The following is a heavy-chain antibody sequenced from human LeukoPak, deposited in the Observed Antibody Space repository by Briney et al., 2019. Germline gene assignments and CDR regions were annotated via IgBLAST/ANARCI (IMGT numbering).Heavy chain of an antibody. CDR3: ARGVQYYYDSSGSVFFDY. CDR1: GVSVRSYNY. J-gene: IGHJ4*02. D-gene: IGHD3-22*01. Sequence: KPSGTLSLTCAVSGVSVRSYNYWSWIRQPPGKGLEWIGYIYYSGSTYYNPSLKSRVTISVDTSKNQFSLKLSSVTAADTAVYYCARGVQYYYDSSGSVFFDYWGQGTLVTVSS. V-gene: IGHV4-30-4*08. CDR2: IYYSGST.